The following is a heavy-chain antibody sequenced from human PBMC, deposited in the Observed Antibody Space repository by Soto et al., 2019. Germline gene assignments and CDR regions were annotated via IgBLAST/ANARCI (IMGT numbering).Heavy chain of an antibody. CDR2: INHSGST. D-gene: IGHD5-12*01. V-gene: IGHV4-34*01. J-gene: IGHJ2*01. CDR3: ASDGYRNPRYFDF. CDR1: GAPFSGYY. Sequence: QVQLQQWGAGLLKPSETLSLTCAVYGAPFSGYYWSWIRQPPGKGLEWIGEINHSGSTHHNPPLNSRLXXSXHXXSNPFSLKMTSVTTADTAVYYCASDGYRNPRYFDFWGRGTPVTVSS.